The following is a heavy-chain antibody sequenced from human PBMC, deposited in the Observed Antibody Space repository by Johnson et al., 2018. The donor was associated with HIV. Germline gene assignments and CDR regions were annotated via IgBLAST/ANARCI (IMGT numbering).Heavy chain of an antibody. Sequence: QVQLVESGGGLVKPGGSLRLSCAASGFTFSDYYMSWIRQAPGKGLEWVSYISSSGTTIHRAHSVKGRCTISMDNAKNSLYLQMNSLSAEDTAVYYCARESYLVYAFDIWGQGTMVTVSS. J-gene: IGHJ3*02. CDR1: GFTFSDYY. CDR3: ARESYLVYAFDI. CDR2: ISSSGTTI. V-gene: IGHV3-11*04. D-gene: IGHD1-26*01.